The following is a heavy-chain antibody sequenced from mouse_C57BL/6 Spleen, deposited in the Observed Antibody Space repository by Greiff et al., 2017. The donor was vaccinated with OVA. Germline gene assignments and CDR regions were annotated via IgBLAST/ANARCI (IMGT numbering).Heavy chain of an antibody. D-gene: IGHD2-5*01. CDR2: IYPGSGST. J-gene: IGHJ4*01. V-gene: IGHV1-55*01. Sequence: QVQLQQPGAELVKPGASVKMSCKAYGYTYTGDWITWVKQRPGQGLEWIGDIYPGSGSTNYNEKFKSKATLTVDTSSSTAYMQLSSLTSEDSAVYYCARYSNYEGYYAMDYWGQGTSVTVSS. CDR3: ARYSNYEGYYAMDY. CDR1: GYTYTGDW.